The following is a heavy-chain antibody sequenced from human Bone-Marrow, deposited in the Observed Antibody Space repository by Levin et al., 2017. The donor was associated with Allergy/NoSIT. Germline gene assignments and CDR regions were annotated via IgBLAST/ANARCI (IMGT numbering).Heavy chain of an antibody. D-gene: IGHD5-24*01. CDR3: TRSLRRENFDY. CDR1: GDSLSSYY. CDR2: ISYSGST. Sequence: SETLSLTCTVSGDSLSSYYWSWIRQPPGKRLEWIAYISYSGSTNYNPSLKSRVTLSVDTSKNHFSLNLTSVTAADTAVYYCTRSLRRENFDYWGQGILVTVSS. V-gene: IGHV4-59*01. J-gene: IGHJ4*02.